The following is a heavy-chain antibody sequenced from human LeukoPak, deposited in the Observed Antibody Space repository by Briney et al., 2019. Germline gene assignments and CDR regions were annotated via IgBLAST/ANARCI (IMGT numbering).Heavy chain of an antibody. CDR3: ATSTAGYCSGRICSPYYFHYGINV. CDR2: VSYDGSNE. D-gene: IGHD2-15*01. V-gene: IGHV3-30*03. Sequence: GGSLRLSCAASGLTLSKYGIHWVRQAPGKGLEWVAVVSYDGSNENYIDSMKGRFIISRDNYNSTVSLQMNSLRAEDTAVYYCATSTAGYCSGRICSPYYFHYGINVWGPGTTVIVSS. CDR1: GLTLSKYG. J-gene: IGHJ6*01.